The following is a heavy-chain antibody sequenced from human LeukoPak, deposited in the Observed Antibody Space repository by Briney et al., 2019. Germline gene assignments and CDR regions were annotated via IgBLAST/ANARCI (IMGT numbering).Heavy chain of an antibody. CDR2: ISSSSSYI. CDR1: GFTFSSYS. Sequence: PGGSLRLSCAASGFTFSSYSMNWVRQAPGKGLEWVSSISSSSSYIYYADSVKGRFTTSRDNAKNSLYLQMNSLGAEDTAVYYCARFNLAVAHDYWGQGTLVTVSS. V-gene: IGHV3-21*01. D-gene: IGHD6-19*01. CDR3: ARFNLAVAHDY. J-gene: IGHJ4*02.